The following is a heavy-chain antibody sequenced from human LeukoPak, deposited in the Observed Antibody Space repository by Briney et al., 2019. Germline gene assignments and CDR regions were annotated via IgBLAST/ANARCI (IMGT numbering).Heavy chain of an antibody. CDR2: TSGTSTYR. CDR1: GFPFGDVY. D-gene: IGHD1-26*01. CDR3: ARGYEGVGFY. J-gene: IGHJ4*02. V-gene: IGHV3-11*05. Sequence: PGGSLRLSCAASGFPFGDVYMSWIRQAPGKGLEWVSYTSGTSTYRNYADSVRGRFTISRDNAKNSVYLQMNSLRAEDTAVYYCARGYEGVGFYWGQGTLVTVSS.